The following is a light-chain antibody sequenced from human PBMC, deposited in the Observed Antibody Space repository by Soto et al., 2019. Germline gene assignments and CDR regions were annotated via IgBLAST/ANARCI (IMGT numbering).Light chain of an antibody. CDR2: DVS. CDR3: NSYTSSSTFVV. CDR1: SSDVGGYNY. V-gene: IGLV2-14*01. J-gene: IGLJ2*01. Sequence: QSALTQPVSVSGSPGQSITISCTGTSSDVGGYNYVSWYQQHPGKAPKLMIYDVSNRPSGVSNRFSGSKSGNTASLTISGLQAEDEADYYCNSYTSSSTFVVFGGGTKLTVL.